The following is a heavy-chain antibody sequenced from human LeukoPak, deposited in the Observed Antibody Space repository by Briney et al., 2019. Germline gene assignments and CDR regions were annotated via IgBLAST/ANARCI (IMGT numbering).Heavy chain of an antibody. D-gene: IGHD5-12*01. CDR3: ARGDIVATDFDY. CDR2: ISSSSSAM. Sequence: PGGSLRLSCAASGFIFSSYSMNWVRQAPGKGLEWVSYISSSSSAMFCADSVKGRFTISRDNAKSSLYLQMNSLRAEDTAVYYCARGDIVATDFDYWGQGTLVTVSS. CDR1: GFIFSSYS. J-gene: IGHJ4*02. V-gene: IGHV3-48*01.